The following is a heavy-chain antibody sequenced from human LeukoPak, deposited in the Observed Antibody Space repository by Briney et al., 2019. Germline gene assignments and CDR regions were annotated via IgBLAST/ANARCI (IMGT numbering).Heavy chain of an antibody. CDR1: GGSISRSDHY. J-gene: IGHJ5*02. CDR2: IYYNGIT. D-gene: IGHD3-10*01. Sequence: SQTLSLTCSVSGGSISRSDHYWSWIRQPPGKGLEWIGNIYYNGITYYNPSLKSRVTISVDTSKNQFSLKLSSVTAADTAVYYCARGVEAGEEDWFDPWGQGTLVTVSS. V-gene: IGHV4-30-4*01. CDR3: ARGVEAGEEDWFDP.